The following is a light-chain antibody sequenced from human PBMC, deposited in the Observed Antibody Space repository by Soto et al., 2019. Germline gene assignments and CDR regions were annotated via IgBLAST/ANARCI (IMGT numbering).Light chain of an antibody. CDR3: QRYATSSPT. CDR2: HAS. CDR1: QSINNW. Sequence: DIQMSQSPYSLSAAVGYRFTITCRASQSINNWLAWYQLKPGKAPKLLIYHASTLQSGVPSSFSGSGSGTEFTLTISSLQPDDFATYYCQRYATSSPTFGQGTKVDIK. V-gene: IGKV1-5*01. J-gene: IGKJ1*01.